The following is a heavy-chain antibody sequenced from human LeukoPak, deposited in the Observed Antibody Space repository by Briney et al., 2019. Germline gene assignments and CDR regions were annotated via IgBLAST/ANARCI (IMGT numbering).Heavy chain of an antibody. CDR2: ISNSGGSGSA. V-gene: IGHV3-23*01. CDR3: ALGYAMNY. CDR1: GFTFRGYA. Sequence: GGSLRLSCAASGFTFRGYAMSWVRQAPGKGLEWVSGISNSGGSGSAYYADSVKGRITIFRDNPKNTLYLQMNSLRVEDTAVYYCALGYAMNYWGQGTLVTVSS. D-gene: IGHD2-8*01. J-gene: IGHJ4*02.